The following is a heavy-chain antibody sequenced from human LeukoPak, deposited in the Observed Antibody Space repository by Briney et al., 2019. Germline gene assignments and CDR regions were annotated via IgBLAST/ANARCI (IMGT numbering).Heavy chain of an antibody. CDR3: ARGSSSWYVTGSYYYYYMDV. D-gene: IGHD6-13*01. J-gene: IGHJ6*03. Sequence: ASVKVSCKASGYTFTSYDINWVRQATGQGLEWMGWMNPNSGNTGYAQKFQGRVTMTRNTSISTAYMELSSLRSEDTAVYYCARGSSSWYVTGSYYYYYMDVWGKGTTVTVSS. CDR1: GYTFTSYD. V-gene: IGHV1-8*01. CDR2: MNPNSGNT.